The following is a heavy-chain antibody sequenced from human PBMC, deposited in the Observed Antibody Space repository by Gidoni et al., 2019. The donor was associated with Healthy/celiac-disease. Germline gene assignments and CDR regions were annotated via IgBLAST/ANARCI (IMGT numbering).Heavy chain of an antibody. CDR2: ISSSSSYI. CDR3: ARDYCSSTSCYADPFDY. CDR1: GFTFSSYS. J-gene: IGHJ4*02. Sequence: EVQLVESGGGLVKPGGSLRLSCAASGFTFSSYSMNWVRQAPGKGLEWVSSISSSSSYIYYADSVKGRFTISRDNAKNSLYLQMNSLRAEDTAVYYCARDYCSSTSCYADPFDYWGQGTLVTVSS. D-gene: IGHD2-2*01. V-gene: IGHV3-21*01.